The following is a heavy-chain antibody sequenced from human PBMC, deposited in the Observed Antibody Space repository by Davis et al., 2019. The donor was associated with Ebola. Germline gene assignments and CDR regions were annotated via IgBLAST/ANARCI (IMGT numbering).Heavy chain of an antibody. V-gene: IGHV3-49*03. Sequence: GESLKISCAASGFTFSDYYMSWIRQAPGKGLEWVGFIRSKAYGGTTEYAASVKGRFTISRDDSKSIAYLQMNSLKTEDTAVYYCTSDLGYCSSTSCYNYYYYYGMDVWGQGTTVTVSS. D-gene: IGHD2-2*02. CDR3: TSDLGYCSSTSCYNYYYYYGMDV. CDR2: IRSKAYGGTT. CDR1: GFTFSDYY. J-gene: IGHJ6*02.